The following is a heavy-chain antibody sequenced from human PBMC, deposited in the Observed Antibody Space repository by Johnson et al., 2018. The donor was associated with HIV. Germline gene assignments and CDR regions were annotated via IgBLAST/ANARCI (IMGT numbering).Heavy chain of an antibody. CDR3: ARAYYTFWSGYDAFDI. J-gene: IGHJ3*02. CDR1: GFTFNSYA. CDR2: ISFDGSNK. V-gene: IGHV3-30*04. Sequence: QVQLVESGGGVVQPGRSLRLSCAASGFTFNSYAMHWVRQAPGKGLEWVAVISFDGSNKYYADSVKGRFTISRDNSKNTLYLQMNSLRPEDTSVYYCARAYYTFWSGYDAFDIWGQGTMVTVSS. D-gene: IGHD3-3*01.